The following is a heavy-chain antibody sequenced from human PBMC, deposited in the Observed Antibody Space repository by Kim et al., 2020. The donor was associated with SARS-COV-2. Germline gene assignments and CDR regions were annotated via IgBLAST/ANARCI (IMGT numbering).Heavy chain of an antibody. D-gene: IGHD3-10*01. V-gene: IGHV3-15*01. CDR2: GRTT. Sequence: GRTTYYAAPVKGRFTISRDAAKNTLYLQRNSLKTADTSVYYCTPGGARGDWGQGTLVTVSS. CDR3: TPGGARGD. J-gene: IGHJ4*02.